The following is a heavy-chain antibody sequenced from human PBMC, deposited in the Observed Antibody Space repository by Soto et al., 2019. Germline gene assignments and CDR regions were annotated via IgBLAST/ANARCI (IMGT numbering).Heavy chain of an antibody. CDR2: INHSGST. CDR3: ARRSIYCYYFAMYV. V-gene: IGHV4-34*01. J-gene: IGHJ6*02. D-gene: IGHD2-2*01. CDR1: GGSFNDYY. Sequence: PPETLSLTCAVYGGSFNDYYSTWIRQSPWKGLEWIGEINHSGSTNYNPSLKSRVTISIDTSRNEFSLNLSSVTAADTAVYYCARRSIYCYYFAMYVRDPRTTVTVSS.